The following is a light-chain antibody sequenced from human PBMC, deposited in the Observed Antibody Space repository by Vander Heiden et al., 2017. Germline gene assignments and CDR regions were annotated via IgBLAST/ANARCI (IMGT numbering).Light chain of an antibody. CDR2: ENN. CDR3: GTWDTSLSAYV. J-gene: IGLJ1*01. CDR1: SSNIGNNY. V-gene: IGLV1-51*02. Sequence: QPVLPQPPSVSAAPGQKVTISCSGSSSNIGNNYVSWYQQLPGTAPKLLIYENNKRPSGIPDRFSGSKSGTSATLGITGLQTGDEADYYCGTWDTSLSAYVFGAGTKVTVL.